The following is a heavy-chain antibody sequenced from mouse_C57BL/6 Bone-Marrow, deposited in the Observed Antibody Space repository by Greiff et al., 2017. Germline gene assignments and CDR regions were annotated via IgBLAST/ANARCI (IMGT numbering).Heavy chain of an antibody. CDR1: GYTFTSYW. D-gene: IGHD2-3*01. CDR2: IDPNSGGT. J-gene: IGHJ3*01. V-gene: IGHV1-72*01. Sequence: VQLMESGAELVKPGASVKLSCKASGYTFTSYWMHWVKQRPGRGLEWIGRIDPNSGGTKYNEKFKSKATLTVDKPSSTAYMQLSSLTSEDSAVYYCARFGYDGYYVWFAYWGQGTLVTVSA. CDR3: ARFGYDGYYVWFAY.